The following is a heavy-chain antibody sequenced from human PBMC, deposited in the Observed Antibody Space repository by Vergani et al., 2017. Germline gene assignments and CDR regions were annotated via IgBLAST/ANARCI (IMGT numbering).Heavy chain of an antibody. Sequence: VQLVESGGELVQPGRPLRLSCTASGFTFGDDAISWFRQAPGKGPEWVAFIGSSGPYINYADSVKGRFIISRDNTNNSLFLQLRSLRAEDAAVYYCARDCTSGGCPDNYGMDVWGQGATVTVSS. CDR1: GFTFGDDA. CDR2: IGSSGPYI. CDR3: ARDCTSGGCPDNYGMDV. D-gene: IGHD2-8*01. V-gene: IGHV3-11*06. J-gene: IGHJ6*02.